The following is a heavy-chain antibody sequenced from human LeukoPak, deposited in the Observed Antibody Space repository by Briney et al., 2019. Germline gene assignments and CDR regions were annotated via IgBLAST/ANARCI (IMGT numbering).Heavy chain of an antibody. CDR2: INSDGSST. CDR1: GFTFSSYW. Sequence: GGSLRLSCAASGFTFSSYWMHWVRQAPGKGLVWVSRINSDGSSTSYADSVRGRFSISRDNAKNTLYLQMNSLRAEDTAVYYCARAGYYYGSGTLSNYYYYYYMDVWGKGTTVTISS. CDR3: ARAGYYYGSGTLSNYYYYYYMDV. D-gene: IGHD3-10*01. V-gene: IGHV3-74*01. J-gene: IGHJ6*03.